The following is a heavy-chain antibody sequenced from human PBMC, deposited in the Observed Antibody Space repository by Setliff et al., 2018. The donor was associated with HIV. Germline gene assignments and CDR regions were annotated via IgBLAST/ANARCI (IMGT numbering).Heavy chain of an antibody. J-gene: IGHJ4*02. CDR3: ARSPRIGVAGEFEY. V-gene: IGHV4-4*09. D-gene: IGHD6-19*01. CDR2: IYPSGSV. Sequence: PSETLSLTCTVSGGSISSSYWSWIRQPPGKGLAWIGYIYPSGSVNYNPSLNSRVTISVDTSKNQFSLKVNSVTAADTAVYYCARSPRIGVAGEFEYWGQGTLVTVSS. CDR1: GGSISSSY.